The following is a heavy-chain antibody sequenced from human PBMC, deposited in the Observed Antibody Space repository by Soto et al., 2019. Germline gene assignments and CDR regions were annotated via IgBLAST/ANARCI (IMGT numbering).Heavy chain of an antibody. CDR1: GGSISSYY. D-gene: IGHD4-17*01. CDR3: ARESSSTVTTGGGGSAKDY. Sequence: SETLSLTCTVSGGSISSYYWSWIRQPPGKGLEWIGYIYYSGSTNYNPSLKSRVTISVDTSKNQFSLKLSSVTAADTAVYYCARESSSTVTTGGGGSAKDYWGQGTLVTVSS. V-gene: IGHV4-59*12. CDR2: IYYSGST. J-gene: IGHJ4*02.